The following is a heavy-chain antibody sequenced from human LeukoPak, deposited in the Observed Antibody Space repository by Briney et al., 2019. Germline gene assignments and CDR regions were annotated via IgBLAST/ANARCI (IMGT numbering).Heavy chain of an antibody. J-gene: IGHJ4*02. CDR2: IYHSGST. CDR1: GRSISSSDYY. D-gene: IGHD4-11*01. Sequence: PSQTLSLTCTVSGRSISSSDYYWTWTRQHPGKGLEWLGFIYHSGSTYYNPSLKSRVTISVDTSKNQFSLKLNSVTAADTAVYYCATTRAHQFDYWGQGTLVTVSS. CDR3: ATTRAHQFDY. V-gene: IGHV4-31*03.